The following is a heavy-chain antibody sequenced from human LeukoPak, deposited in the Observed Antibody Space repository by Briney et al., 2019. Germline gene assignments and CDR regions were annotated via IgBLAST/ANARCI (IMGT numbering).Heavy chain of an antibody. CDR3: ARDGGVDTAMVPFDY. V-gene: IGHV7-4-1*02. Sequence: ASVKVSCKASGYTFSSCAINWVRQAPGQGLEYMGWIDTKTGNPTYAQGFTGRFVFSLDTSVSTAYLQISSLKAEDTAVYYCARDGGVDTAMVPFDYWGQGTLVTVSS. J-gene: IGHJ4*02. D-gene: IGHD5-18*01. CDR1: GYTFSSCA. CDR2: IDTKTGNP.